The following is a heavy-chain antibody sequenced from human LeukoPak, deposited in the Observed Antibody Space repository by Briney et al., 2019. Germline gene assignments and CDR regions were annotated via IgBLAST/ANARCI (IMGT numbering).Heavy chain of an antibody. D-gene: IGHD6-19*01. CDR2: IHISGST. CDR1: GGSISSSY. V-gene: IGHV4-4*07. Sequence: KPSETLSLTCTVSGGSISSSYWSWIRQPAGKGLEWIGRIHISGSTNYNPSLKSRVTLSVDTSKNQFSLNLSSVTAADTAVYYCARDGLVSGWGGFNPWGQGTLVTVSS. J-gene: IGHJ5*02. CDR3: ARDGLVSGWGGFNP.